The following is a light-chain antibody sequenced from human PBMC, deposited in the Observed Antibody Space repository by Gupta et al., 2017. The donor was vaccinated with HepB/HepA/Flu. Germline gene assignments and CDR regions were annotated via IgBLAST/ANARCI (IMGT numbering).Light chain of an antibody. Sequence: IVLTQSPGTLSLSPGERATLSCRASQSVSSSYLAWYQQKPGLAPRLLIYGASSRATGIPDRFSGSGSGTDFTLTISRLEPEDFAVYYCQQYGSSPPWTFGQGTKVEIK. CDR3: QQYGSSPPWT. V-gene: IGKV3-20*01. CDR2: GAS. CDR1: QSVSSSY. J-gene: IGKJ1*01.